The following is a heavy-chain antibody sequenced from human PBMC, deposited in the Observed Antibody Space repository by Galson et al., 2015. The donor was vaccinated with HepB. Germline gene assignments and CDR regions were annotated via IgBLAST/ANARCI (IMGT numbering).Heavy chain of an antibody. CDR3: ASGASEMATIGGGDY. CDR1: GYTFTGYY. V-gene: IGHV1-2*02. Sequence: SVKVSCKASGYTFTGYYMHWVRQAPGQGLEWMGWINPNSGGTNYAQKFQGRVTMTRDTSISTAYMELSWLRSDDTAVYYCASGASEMATIGGGDYWGQGTLVTVSS. D-gene: IGHD5-24*01. CDR2: INPNSGGT. J-gene: IGHJ4*02.